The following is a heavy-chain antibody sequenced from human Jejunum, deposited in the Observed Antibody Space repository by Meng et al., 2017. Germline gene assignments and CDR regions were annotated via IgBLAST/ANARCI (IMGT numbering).Heavy chain of an antibody. CDR3: ARASRVLGGFDY. V-gene: IGHV1-46*01. CDR2: INTSVGYT. J-gene: IGHJ4*02. Sequence: VRLVQSGGEVKKPGASVKVSCKASGYTFTNYYMHWVRQAPGQGLEWMGIINTSVGYTSHAQKFQGRVTMTRDTSTSTVHMEVSSLRSADTAVYYCARASRVLGGFDYWGQGTLVTVSS. CDR1: GYTFTNYY. D-gene: IGHD3-16*01.